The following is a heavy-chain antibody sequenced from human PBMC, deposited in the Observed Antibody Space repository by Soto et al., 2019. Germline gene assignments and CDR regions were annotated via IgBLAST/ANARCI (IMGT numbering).Heavy chain of an antibody. J-gene: IGHJ4*02. CDR1: GGNFIDYY. CDR2: INHSGST. CDR3: ARDHHLRGWYREAYFDY. D-gene: IGHD6-19*01. V-gene: IGHV4-34*01. Sequence: SEIHSLTYAVYGGNFIDYYCSCIRQPPRKGLEWIGEINHSGSTNYNPSLKSRVTISVDTSKNQFSLKLSSVTAADTAVYYCARDHHLRGWYREAYFDYWGQGTLVTVSS.